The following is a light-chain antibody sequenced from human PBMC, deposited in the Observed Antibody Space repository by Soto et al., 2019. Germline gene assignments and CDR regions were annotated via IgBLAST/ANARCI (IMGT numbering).Light chain of an antibody. CDR3: SSFISRSSLI. J-gene: IGLJ2*01. CDR2: EVR. Sequence: QSALTQPASVSGSPGQSITIFCAGTMRDIGAYNLVSWYQQHPGRAPQLIIYEVRNRPSGSSFRFSGSKSGNTASLTISGLQAEDEADYYCSSFISRSSLIFGGGTKVTVL. CDR1: MRDIGAYNL. V-gene: IGLV2-14*01.